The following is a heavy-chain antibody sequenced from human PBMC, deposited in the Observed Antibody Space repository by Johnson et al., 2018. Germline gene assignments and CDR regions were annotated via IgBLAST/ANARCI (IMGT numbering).Heavy chain of an antibody. Sequence: QVQLQESGPGLVKPSETLSLTCTVSGGSISPYYWSWIRQHPGKGLEWIGYINSRGTTNDTPSVESRLTILVDTSTNQISLKLRSVTAADTAVYYCVREAYCPNSVCQYNGMDVWGQGTMVTVSS. CDR1: GGSISPYY. CDR3: VREAYCPNSVCQYNGMDV. J-gene: IGHJ6*02. D-gene: IGHD2-8*01. V-gene: IGHV4-59*01. CDR2: INSRGTT.